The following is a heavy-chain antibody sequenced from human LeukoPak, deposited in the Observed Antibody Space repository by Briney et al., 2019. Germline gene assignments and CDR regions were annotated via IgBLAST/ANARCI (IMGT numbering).Heavy chain of an antibody. D-gene: IGHD1-7*01. V-gene: IGHV3-15*01. CDR2: FKSKTDGGTT. CDR3: TTDLGWNYGDY. Sequence: TGGSLRLSCAASGFTFSNAWMSWVRQAPGKGLEWVGRFKSKTDGGTTDYAAPVKGRFTISRDDSKNTPYLQMNSLKTEDTAVYYCTTDLGWNYGDYWGQGTLVTVSS. CDR1: GFTFSNAW. J-gene: IGHJ4*02.